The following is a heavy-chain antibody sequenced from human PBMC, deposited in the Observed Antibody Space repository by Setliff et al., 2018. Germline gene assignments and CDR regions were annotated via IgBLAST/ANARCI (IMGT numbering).Heavy chain of an antibody. CDR2: IHYSGNT. V-gene: IGHV4-59*01. J-gene: IGHJ4*02. D-gene: IGHD3-22*01. Sequence: SETLSLTCSVSGGSIYRDYWNWIRQPPGKGLEWIGYIHYSGNTNYNPSLKSRVTISFNTSKNQISLKLNSVTPADTAVYYCARGRYYESTSYYFPFDFWGRGTLVTVSS. CDR3: ARGRYYESTSYYFPFDF. CDR1: GGSIYRDY.